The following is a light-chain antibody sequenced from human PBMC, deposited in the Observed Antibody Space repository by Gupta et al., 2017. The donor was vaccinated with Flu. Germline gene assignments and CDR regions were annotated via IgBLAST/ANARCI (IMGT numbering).Light chain of an antibody. CDR2: EVS. CDR3: SSYTTTNNIVV. Sequence: QSALTQPASVSGSPGQSITISCTGTSSDVGGYNFVSWYQQPPGTAPKLLIFEVSNRPSGVSTRFSGSKSGTTASVTISGLQAEDEADYYCSSYTTTNNIVVFGGGTKLTVL. J-gene: IGLJ2*01. CDR1: SSDVGGYNF. V-gene: IGLV2-14*01.